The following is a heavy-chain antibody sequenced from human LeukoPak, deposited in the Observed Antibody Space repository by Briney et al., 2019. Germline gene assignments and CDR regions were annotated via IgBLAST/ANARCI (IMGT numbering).Heavy chain of an antibody. Sequence: GGSLRLSCVASGFTFSNLATGWVRQAPGKGLEWVSVISDSGGTTYYADSVKGRFTISRDNSRNTLYLQMNSLRVDDTAVYYCAKDARRYSGWYFFDHWGQGTLVTVSS. V-gene: IGHV3-23*01. CDR3: AKDARRYSGWYFFDH. CDR1: GFTFSNLA. D-gene: IGHD6-19*01. J-gene: IGHJ4*02. CDR2: ISDSGGTT.